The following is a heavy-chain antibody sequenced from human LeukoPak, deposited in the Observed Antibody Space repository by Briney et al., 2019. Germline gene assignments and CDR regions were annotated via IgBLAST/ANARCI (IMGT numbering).Heavy chain of an antibody. J-gene: IGHJ4*02. CDR3: ARATMIAPLYFDY. CDR2: INPKSGGT. D-gene: IGHD3-22*01. CDR1: GYTFTGYY. Sequence: ASVKVSCKASGYTFTGYYMHWVRQAPGQGLEWMGWINPKSGGTNYAQKLQGRVTMTRDTSISTAYMELNRLRSDDTAVYYCARATMIAPLYFDYWGQGTLVTVSS. V-gene: IGHV1-2*02.